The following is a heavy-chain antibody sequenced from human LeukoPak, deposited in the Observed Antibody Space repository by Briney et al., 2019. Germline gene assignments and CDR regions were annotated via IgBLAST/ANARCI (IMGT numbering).Heavy chain of an antibody. J-gene: IGHJ5*02. CDR1: GFTFSDYW. D-gene: IGHD3-22*01. V-gene: IGHV3-74*01. Sequence: GGSLRLSCAASGFTFSDYWIHWVRQDPGKGLVWVSRINRDGTTTTYADSVKGRFTISRDNAKNTLFLQMNSLRVEDTAVYYCVRGQIGVSVIVHWGQGTLVTVSS. CDR2: INRDGTTT. CDR3: VRGQIGVSVIVH.